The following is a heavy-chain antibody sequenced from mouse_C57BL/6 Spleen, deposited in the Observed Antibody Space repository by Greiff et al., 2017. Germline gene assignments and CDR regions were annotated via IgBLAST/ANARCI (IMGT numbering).Heavy chain of an antibody. V-gene: IGHV1-82*01. Sequence: QVQLQQSGPELVKPGASVKISCKASGYAFSSSWMNWVKQRPGKGLEWIGRIYPGDGDTNYNGKFKGKATLTADKSSSTAYMQLSSLTSEDSAVYFCARRELLYWYFDVWGTGTTVTVSS. CDR2: IYPGDGDT. CDR3: ARRELLYWYFDV. J-gene: IGHJ1*03. CDR1: GYAFSSSW.